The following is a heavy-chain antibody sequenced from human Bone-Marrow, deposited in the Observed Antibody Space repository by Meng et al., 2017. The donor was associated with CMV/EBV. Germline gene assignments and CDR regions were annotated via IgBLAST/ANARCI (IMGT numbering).Heavy chain of an antibody. Sequence: GESLKISCAASGFTFSSYSMHWVRQAPGKGLEWVAVISYDGSNKYYADSVKGRFTISRDNSKNTLYLQMNSLRAEDAAVYYCAIDQHPTMLTLGGVIVNTGDFDDWGQGTMVTVSS. V-gene: IGHV3-30-3*01. CDR2: ISYDGSNK. J-gene: IGHJ4*02. D-gene: IGHD3-16*02. CDR1: GFTFSSYS. CDR3: AIDQHPTMLTLGGVIVNTGDFDD.